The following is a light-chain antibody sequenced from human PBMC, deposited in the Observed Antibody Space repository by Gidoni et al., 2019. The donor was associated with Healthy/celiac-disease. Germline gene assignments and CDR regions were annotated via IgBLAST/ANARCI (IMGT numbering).Light chain of an antibody. J-gene: IGKJ4*01. CDR3: QQSYSTPLT. CDR1: QSISSY. Sequence: DILLTQSPSSLSASVGCSVTITCRASQSISSYLDWYQQKPGKAPKLLIYAASSLQSGVPERFSGSGSGTDFTLTISSLQPEDVATYYCQQSYSTPLTFGGGTKVEIK. CDR2: AAS. V-gene: IGKV1-39*01.